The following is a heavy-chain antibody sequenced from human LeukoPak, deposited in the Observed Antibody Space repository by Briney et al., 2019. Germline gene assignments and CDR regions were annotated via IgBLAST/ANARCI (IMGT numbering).Heavy chain of an antibody. CDR2: IIPIFGTA. J-gene: IGHJ4*02. V-gene: IGHV1-69*05. CDR3: ARDHYYDSSGYYYVTPSVFDY. CDR1: GGTFSSYA. Sequence: SVKVSCKASGGTFSSYAISWVRQAPGQGLEWMGRIIPIFGTANYVQKFQGRVTITTDESTSTAYMELSSLRSEDTAVYYCARDHYYDSSGYYYVTPSVFDYWGQGTLVTVSS. D-gene: IGHD3-22*01.